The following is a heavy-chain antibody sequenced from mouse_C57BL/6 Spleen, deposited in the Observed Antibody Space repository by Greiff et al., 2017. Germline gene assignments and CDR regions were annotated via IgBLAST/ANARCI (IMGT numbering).Heavy chain of an antibody. D-gene: IGHD6-1*01. Sequence: VQLQQPGAELVRPGSSVKLSCKASGYTFTSYWMHWVKQRPVQGLEWIGNIDPSDGDTHYNQKFKGKATLTVDKSSSTAYMQLSSLTSEDSAVLSGAGCCVRSCSRGYFDDWGKGTTGTVSS. CDR1: GYTFTSYW. V-gene: IGHV1-52*01. CDR3: AGCCVRSCSRGYFDD. CDR2: IDPSDGDT. J-gene: IGHJ1*03.